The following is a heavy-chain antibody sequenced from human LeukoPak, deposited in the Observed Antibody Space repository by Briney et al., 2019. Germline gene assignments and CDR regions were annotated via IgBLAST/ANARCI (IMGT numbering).Heavy chain of an antibody. CDR2: INPNSGGT. D-gene: IGHD6-13*01. Sequence: ASVKVSCKASGYTFTGYYMHWVRQAPGQGLEWMGWINPNSGGTNYAQKFQGRVTMTRDTSISTAYMELSRLRSGDTAVYYCARAAGPGGIAAAVSYYFDYWGQGTLVTVSS. CDR3: ARAAGPGGIAAAVSYYFDY. J-gene: IGHJ4*02. V-gene: IGHV1-2*02. CDR1: GYTFTGYY.